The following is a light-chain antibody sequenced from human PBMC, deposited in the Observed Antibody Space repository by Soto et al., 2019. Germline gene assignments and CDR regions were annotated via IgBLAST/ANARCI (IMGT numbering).Light chain of an antibody. CDR2: EVV. CDR1: KSDIGVYDF. J-gene: IGLJ1*01. Sequence: QSVLTQPPSASGSPGQSVTISCTGTKSDIGVYDFVSWYQHHPGKAPRLIIYEVVQRPSGVPDRFSGPKSGNTASLTVSGLQAADEADYSCKSYAGSNTYVFGSGTKVTVL. V-gene: IGLV2-8*01. CDR3: KSYAGSNTYV.